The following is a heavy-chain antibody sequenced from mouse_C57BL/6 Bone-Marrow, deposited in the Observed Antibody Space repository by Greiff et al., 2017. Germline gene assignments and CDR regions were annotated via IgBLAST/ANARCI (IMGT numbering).Heavy chain of an antibody. V-gene: IGHV1-55*01. CDR2: IYPGSGST. CDR3: ARYGYYNWYFDV. Sequence: VQLQQSGAELVKPGASVKMSCKASGYTFTSYWITWVRQRPGQGLEWIGGIYPGSGSTNYPEKFKSKATLTVDTSSSTAYMQLSSLTSEDSAVDYCARYGYYNWYFDVWGTGTTVTVSS. J-gene: IGHJ1*03. D-gene: IGHD2-3*01. CDR1: GYTFTSYW.